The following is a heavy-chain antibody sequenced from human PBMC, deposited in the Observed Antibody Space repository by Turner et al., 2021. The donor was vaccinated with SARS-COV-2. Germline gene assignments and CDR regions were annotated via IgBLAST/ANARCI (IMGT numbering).Heavy chain of an antibody. V-gene: IGHV3-30-3*01. CDR3: ARDVAIAAAGTWVVPRTQCVFDY. D-gene: IGHD6-13*01. CDR2: ISHDGINK. Sequence: VQLVESGWGLVHPGGSLRLSCEASGFTFRSYWVNWIRQDPGKGLEWVAGISHDGINKYYADSVKGRFTISRDNSKNTLYLKMNSLRAEETAVYYCARDVAIAAAGTWVVPRTQCVFDYWGQGTLVTVSS. CDR1: GFTFRSYW. J-gene: IGHJ4*02.